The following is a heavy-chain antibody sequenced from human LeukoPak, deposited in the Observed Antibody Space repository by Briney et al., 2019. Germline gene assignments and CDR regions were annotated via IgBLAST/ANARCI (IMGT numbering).Heavy chain of an antibody. CDR2: IYSGGST. J-gene: IGHJ3*02. Sequence: GGSLRLSCAASGFTVSSNYMSWVRQAPGKGLEWVSVIYSGGSTYYADSVKGRFTISRDNSKNTLYLQMNSLRAEDTAVHYCARETPPRGAFDIWGQGTMVTVSS. CDR1: GFTVSSNY. D-gene: IGHD3-10*01. CDR3: ARETPPRGAFDI. V-gene: IGHV3-66*01.